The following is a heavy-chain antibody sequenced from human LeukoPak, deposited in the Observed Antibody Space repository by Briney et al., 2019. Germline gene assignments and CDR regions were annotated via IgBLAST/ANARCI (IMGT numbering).Heavy chain of an antibody. CDR2: ISAYNGNT. CDR1: GYTFTSYG. V-gene: IGHV1-18*01. Sequence: ASVKVSCKASGYTFTSYGISWVRQAPGQGLEWMGWISAYNGNTNYAQKLQGRVTMTTDTSTSTACMELRSLRSDDTAVYYCARYLWFGEKAHYYYYYYMDVWGKGTTVTISS. CDR3: ARYLWFGEKAHYYYYYYMDV. D-gene: IGHD3-10*01. J-gene: IGHJ6*03.